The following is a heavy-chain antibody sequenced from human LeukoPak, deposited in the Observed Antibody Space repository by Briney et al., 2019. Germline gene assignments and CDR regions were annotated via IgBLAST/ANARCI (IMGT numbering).Heavy chain of an antibody. V-gene: IGHV3-7*01. Sequence: GGSLRLSCAASGFNLSRYWMSWVRQAPGKGLEWVASIKQDGSEKYYVDSVKGRVTISRDNAKNSLYLQMNSLRAEDTAVYYCARVFGAGYSDYWGQGTLVTVSS. CDR1: GFNLSRYW. CDR3: ARVFGAGYSDY. D-gene: IGHD4/OR15-4a*01. J-gene: IGHJ4*02. CDR2: IKQDGSEK.